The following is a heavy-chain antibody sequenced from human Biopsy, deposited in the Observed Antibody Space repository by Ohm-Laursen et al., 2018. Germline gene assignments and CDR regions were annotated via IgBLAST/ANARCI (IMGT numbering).Heavy chain of an antibody. Sequence: SVKVSCKASGGPSSNYAFSWVRQAPGQGLEWVGRIVPILGHLNYAQRFQGRVSITADKSTSYVYMELSRLTSGDTAVYYCAADADGYYTEFDYWGPGTLVTVPS. CDR3: AADADGYYTEFDY. D-gene: IGHD3-3*01. CDR2: IVPILGHL. J-gene: IGHJ4*02. V-gene: IGHV1-69*04. CDR1: GGPSSNYA.